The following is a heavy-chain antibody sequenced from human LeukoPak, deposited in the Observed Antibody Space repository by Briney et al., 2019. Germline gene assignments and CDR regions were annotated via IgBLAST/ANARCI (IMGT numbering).Heavy chain of an antibody. CDR2: IYYSGST. CDR1: GGSISSGGYY. CDR3: ARAGIVVVPAAKGDYFDY. Sequence: SETLSLTCTVSGGSISSGGYYWSWIRQHPGTGLEWIGYIYYSGSTYYNPSLKSRVTISVDTSKNQFSLKLSSVTAADTAVYYCARAGIVVVPAAKGDYFDYWGQGTLVTVSS. J-gene: IGHJ4*02. D-gene: IGHD2-2*01. V-gene: IGHV4-31*03.